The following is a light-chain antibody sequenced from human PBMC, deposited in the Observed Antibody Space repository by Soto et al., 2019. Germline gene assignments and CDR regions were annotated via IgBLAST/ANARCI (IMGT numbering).Light chain of an antibody. CDR1: QDINSW. V-gene: IGKV1D-16*01. CDR3: DQYNIYPLT. J-gene: IGKJ4*01. Sequence: DVQMTQSPSSLSASVGDRVTITCRASQDINSWLAWYQQKPEKAPKSLIYAASSLQTGVASRIRGSSAGTDYTLSIRSLQPEDCDTCCGDQYNIYPLTFGGGTKVEIK. CDR2: AAS.